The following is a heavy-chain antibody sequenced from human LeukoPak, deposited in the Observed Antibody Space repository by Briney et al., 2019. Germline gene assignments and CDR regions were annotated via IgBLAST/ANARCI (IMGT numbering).Heavy chain of an antibody. CDR1: GFTLSSSA. CDR3: ARDRYNWNDGRRSVFDY. V-gene: IGHV3-30-3*01. D-gene: IGHD1-1*01. Sequence: GGSLRLSCAASGFTLSSSAMHWVRQAPGKGLEWVAVISYDGGNRYYADSVKGRFTISRDNSKNTLYLQMNSLRGEDTVVYYCARDRYNWNDGRRSVFDYWGQGTLVTVSS. CDR2: ISYDGGNR. J-gene: IGHJ4*02.